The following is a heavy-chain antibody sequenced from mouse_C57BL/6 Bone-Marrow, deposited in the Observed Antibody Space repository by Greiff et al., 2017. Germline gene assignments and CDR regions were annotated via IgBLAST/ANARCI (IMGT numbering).Heavy chain of an antibody. CDR2: INPNNGGT. V-gene: IGHV1-18*01. CDR3: ERRLDSSGYGWFAY. CDR1: GYTFTDYN. Sequence: VQLQQSGPELVKPGASVKIPCKASGYTFTDYNMDWVKQSHGKSLEWIGDINPNNGGTIYNQKFKGKATLTVDKSSSTAYMELRSLTSEDTAVYYCERRLDSSGYGWFAYWGQGTLVTVSA. D-gene: IGHD3-2*02. J-gene: IGHJ3*01.